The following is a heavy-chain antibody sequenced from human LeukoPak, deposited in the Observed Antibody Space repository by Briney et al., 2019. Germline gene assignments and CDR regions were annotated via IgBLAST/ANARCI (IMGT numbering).Heavy chain of an antibody. CDR2: IFYSGST. J-gene: IGHJ4*02. Sequence: SQTLPLTCTVSGGSISSGDYYWSWIRQPPGKGLEWIGHIFYSGSTYYNPSLMRRVTISVDTSKNQFSLKLSSVTAADTAVYYCARERREGGSSWIDYWGRGTLVTVSS. CDR1: GGSISSGDYY. D-gene: IGHD6-13*01. V-gene: IGHV4-30-4*01. CDR3: ARERREGGSSWIDY.